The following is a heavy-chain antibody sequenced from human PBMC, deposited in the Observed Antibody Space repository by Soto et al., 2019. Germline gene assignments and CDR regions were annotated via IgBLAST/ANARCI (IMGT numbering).Heavy chain of an antibody. CDR1: EGNSVSRGYR. V-gene: IGHV4-30-4*08. Sequence: TQPLTWSVAEGNSVSRGYRRSRKSQPPGKGLEWIGSIFYTGSTYYSPSLKSRAPMSMDTSKNLFSLRLRSLTAADTAVYFCARVKATLDRHSFLDYWGQGTPVTVSS. D-gene: IGHD5-12*01. J-gene: IGHJ4*02. CDR3: ARVKATLDRHSFLDY. CDR2: IFYTGST.